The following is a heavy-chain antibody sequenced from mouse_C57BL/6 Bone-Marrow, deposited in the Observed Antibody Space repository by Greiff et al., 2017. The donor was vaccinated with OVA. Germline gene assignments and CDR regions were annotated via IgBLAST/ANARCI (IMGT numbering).Heavy chain of an antibody. Sequence: VQLKQSGPELVKPGASVKIPCKASGYTFTDYNMDWVKQSHGKSLEWIGDINPNNGGTIYNQKFKGKATLTVDKSSSTAYMELRSLTSEDTAVYYCARDDGYYVDWYFDVWGTGTTVTVSS. CDR2: INPNNGGT. D-gene: IGHD2-3*01. V-gene: IGHV1-18*01. J-gene: IGHJ1*03. CDR1: GYTFTDYN. CDR3: ARDDGYYVDWYFDV.